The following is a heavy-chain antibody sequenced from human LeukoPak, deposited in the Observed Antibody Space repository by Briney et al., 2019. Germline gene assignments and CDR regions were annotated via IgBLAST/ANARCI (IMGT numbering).Heavy chain of an antibody. CDR3: AKKMGLGSCSGDSCYSADF. D-gene: IGHD2-15*01. V-gene: IGHV3-23*01. Sequence: SGGSLRLSCAASGFTFSSYAMSWVRQAPGKGLEWVSAISGSGGSTYYADSVKGQFTISRDNSKNTLYLQMNSLRAEDTAVYYCAKKMGLGSCSGDSCYSADFWGQGTLVTVSS. J-gene: IGHJ4*02. CDR1: GFTFSSYA. CDR2: ISGSGGST.